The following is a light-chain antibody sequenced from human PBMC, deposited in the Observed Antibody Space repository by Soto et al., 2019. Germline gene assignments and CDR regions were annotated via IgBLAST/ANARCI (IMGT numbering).Light chain of an antibody. V-gene: IGKV1-5*03. CDR1: QSISTY. CDR2: KAS. J-gene: IGKJ1*01. Sequence: DIQMTQSPATLSASVGDRVTITCRASQSISTYLAWYRHKPGEAPKLLIYKASTLERGVPSRFSGSGSGTDFTLTISSLQPDDFATYYCPPSTSDSRTFGQVAMVDIK. CDR3: PPSTSDSRT.